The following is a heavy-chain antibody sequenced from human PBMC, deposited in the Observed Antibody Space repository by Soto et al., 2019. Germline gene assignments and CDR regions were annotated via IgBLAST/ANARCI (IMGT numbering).Heavy chain of an antibody. CDR2: ISYDGSNK. CDR3: AKDLAETTYGVGWFDP. CDR1: GFTFSSYG. Sequence: QVQLVESGGGVVQPGRSLRLSCAASGFTFSSYGMHWVRQAPGKGLEWVAVISYDGSNKYYADSVKGRFTISRDNSKKTLYLQMNSLRAEDTAVYYCAKDLAETTYGVGWFDPWGQGTLVTVSS. D-gene: IGHD4-17*01. V-gene: IGHV3-30*18. J-gene: IGHJ5*02.